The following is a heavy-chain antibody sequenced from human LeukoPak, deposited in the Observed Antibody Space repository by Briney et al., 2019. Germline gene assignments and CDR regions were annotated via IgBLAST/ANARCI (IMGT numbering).Heavy chain of an antibody. V-gene: IGHV3-7*01. Sequence: GGSLRLSCAASGYTFNTFWMSWVRQTPGKGLEWVANIKEDGTKKYYVDSVKGRFTISRDNAENSLYLQMNSLRAEDTAVYYCARDAAGYDPWGQGTLVTVSS. D-gene: IGHD6-13*01. CDR1: GYTFNTFW. CDR3: ARDAAGYDP. CDR2: IKEDGTKK. J-gene: IGHJ5*02.